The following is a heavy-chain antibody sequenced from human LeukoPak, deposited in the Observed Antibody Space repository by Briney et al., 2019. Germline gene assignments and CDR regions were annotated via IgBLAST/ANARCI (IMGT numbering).Heavy chain of an antibody. V-gene: IGHV1-18*01. D-gene: IGHD6-19*01. Sequence: ASVKVSCKASGYTFTSYGISWVRQAPGQWLEWMGWISAYNGNTNYAQKLQGRVTITTDTSTSTAYMELRSLRSDDTAVYYCARVLDPYSSGWHGGGYWGQGTLVTVSS. CDR1: GYTFTSYG. CDR2: ISAYNGNT. J-gene: IGHJ4*02. CDR3: ARVLDPYSSGWHGGGY.